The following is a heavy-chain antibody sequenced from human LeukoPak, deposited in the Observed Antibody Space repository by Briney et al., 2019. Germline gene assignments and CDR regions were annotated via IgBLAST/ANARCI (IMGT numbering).Heavy chain of an antibody. CDR3: AKDHDIVVVPAASYFDY. J-gene: IGHJ4*02. V-gene: IGHV3-30*02. Sequence: GGSLRLSCAASGFTFSSYGMHWVRQAPGKGLEWVAFIRYDGSNKYYADSVKGRFTISRDNSKNTLYLQMNSLRAEDAAVYYCAKDHDIVVVPAASYFDYWGQGTLVTVSS. CDR1: GFTFSSYG. CDR2: IRYDGSNK. D-gene: IGHD2-2*01.